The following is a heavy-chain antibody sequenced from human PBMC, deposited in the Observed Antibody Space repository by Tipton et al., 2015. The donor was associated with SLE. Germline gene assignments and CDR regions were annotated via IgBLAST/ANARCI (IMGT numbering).Heavy chain of an antibody. V-gene: IGHV4-59*08. CDR2: IYYSGST. CDR3: ARRMVFGGDYFDY. D-gene: IGHD3-10*02. CDR1: GGSISSYY. J-gene: IGHJ4*02. Sequence: TLSLTCTVSGGSISSYYWSWIRQPPGKGLEWIGYIYYSGSTNYNPSLKSRVTITVDTSKNQFSLKLSSVTAADTAVYYCARRMVFGGDYFDYWGQGTLVTVPS.